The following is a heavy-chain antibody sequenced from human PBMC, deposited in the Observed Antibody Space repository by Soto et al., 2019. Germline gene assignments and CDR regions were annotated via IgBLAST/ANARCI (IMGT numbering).Heavy chain of an antibody. J-gene: IGHJ6*02. V-gene: IGHV4-34*01. CDR1: VGSFSDFY. CDR3: ARGQLVWYGDLTPYYRDMDV. CDR2: ISHDGGT. D-gene: IGHD3-10*01. Sequence: SETLSLTCAFYVGSFSDFYWSWVRQSPGKGLEWVGEISHDGGTNYSPSLASRVSISVDTSKNQFSLHLRSVTAADTGLYYCARGQLVWYGDLTPYYRDMDVWGQGTTVTVSS.